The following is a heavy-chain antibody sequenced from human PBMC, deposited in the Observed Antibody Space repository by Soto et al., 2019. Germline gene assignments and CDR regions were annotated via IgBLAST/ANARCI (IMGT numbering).Heavy chain of an antibody. Sequence: QVQLVESGGGVVQPGRSLRLSCAASGFTFSSYAMHWVRQAPGKGLEWVAVISYDGSNKYYADSVKGRFTISRDNSKKTLYLEMSSLRAEDTAVYYCARDYMVRGVTKIVGYWGQGTLVTVSS. J-gene: IGHJ4*02. D-gene: IGHD3-10*01. CDR1: GFTFSSYA. CDR2: ISYDGSNK. CDR3: ARDYMVRGVTKIVGY. V-gene: IGHV3-30-3*01.